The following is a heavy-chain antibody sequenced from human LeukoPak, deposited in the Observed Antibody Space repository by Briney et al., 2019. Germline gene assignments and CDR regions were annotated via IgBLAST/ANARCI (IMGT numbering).Heavy chain of an antibody. CDR3: AKAWSSDWYGY. CDR1: GFTFGSSV. J-gene: IGHJ4*02. Sequence: GGSLRLSCAASGFTFGSSVMNWVRQAPGKGLEWVSGISANGGSTYYADSVKGRFTISRDTSKNTLYLQMNSLRAEDTAVYYCAKAWSSDWYGYWGQGTLVTVSS. D-gene: IGHD6-19*01. CDR2: ISANGGST. V-gene: IGHV3-23*01.